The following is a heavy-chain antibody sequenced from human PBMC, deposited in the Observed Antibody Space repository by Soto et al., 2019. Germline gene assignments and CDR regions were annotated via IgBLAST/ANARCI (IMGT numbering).Heavy chain of an antibody. D-gene: IGHD3-3*01. CDR3: ARVRTILGAQGYYYYYGMDV. V-gene: IGHV1-2*02. Sequence: ASVKVSCKASGYTFTGEYMHWVRQAPGQGLEWMGWINPNSGGTNYAQKFQGRVTMTRDTSISTAYMELSRLRSDDTAVYYCARVRTILGAQGYYYYYGMDVWGQGTRVTVSS. CDR1: GYTFTGEY. J-gene: IGHJ6*02. CDR2: INPNSGGT.